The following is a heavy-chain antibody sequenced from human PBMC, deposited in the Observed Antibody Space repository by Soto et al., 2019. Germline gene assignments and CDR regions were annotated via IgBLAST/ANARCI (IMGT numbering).Heavy chain of an antibody. Sequence: QVTLKESGPVLVKPTETLTLTCTVSGFSLSNARMGVSWIRQPPGKALEWLAHIFSNDEKSYSTSLKSRLTISKDTSKSQVVLTMTNMDPVDTATYYCARLVYYDFWIGKQPATYYYYYYMDVWGKGTTVTVSS. J-gene: IGHJ6*03. CDR1: GFSLSNARMG. CDR3: ARLVYYDFWIGKQPATYYYYYYMDV. V-gene: IGHV2-26*01. CDR2: IFSNDEK. D-gene: IGHD3-3*01.